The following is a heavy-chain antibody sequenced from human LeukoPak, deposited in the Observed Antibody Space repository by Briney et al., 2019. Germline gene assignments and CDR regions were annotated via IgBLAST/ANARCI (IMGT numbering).Heavy chain of an antibody. CDR3: TTEFWGSYNY. CDR2: IKSKTDDETT. Sequence: GGSLRLSCAASGXTFSNAWMSWVRQAPGKGLEWVGRIKSKTDDETTDYAAPVKGRFTISRDDSENTLYLQMNSLKTEDTAVYYCTTEFWGSYNYWGQGTLVTVSS. D-gene: IGHD7-27*01. J-gene: IGHJ4*02. V-gene: IGHV3-15*01. CDR1: GXTFSNAW.